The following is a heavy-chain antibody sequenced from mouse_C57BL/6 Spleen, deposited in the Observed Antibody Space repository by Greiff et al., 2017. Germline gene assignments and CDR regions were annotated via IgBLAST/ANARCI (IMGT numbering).Heavy chain of an antibody. CDR2: INPSSGYT. V-gene: IGHV1-7*01. CDR1: GYTFTSYW. CDR3: AREEIDAMDY. J-gene: IGHJ4*01. Sequence: QVHVKQSGAELAKPGASVKLSCKASGYTFTSYWMHWVKQRPGQGLEWIGYINPSSGYTKYNQKFKDKATLTADKSSSPAYMQLSSLTYEDSAVYYCAREEIDAMDYWGQGTSVTVSS.